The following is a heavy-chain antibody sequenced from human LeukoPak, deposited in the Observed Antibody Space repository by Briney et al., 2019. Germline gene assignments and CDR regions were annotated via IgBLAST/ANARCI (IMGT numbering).Heavy chain of an antibody. CDR2: INPSGGST. V-gene: IGHV1-46*01. Sequence: ASVKVSCKASGYTFTSYYMHWVRQAPGQGLEWMGIINPSGGSTSYAQKFQGRVNMTRDTSTSTVYMELSSLRSEDTAVYCCARVRGVIGPFDYWGQGTLVTVPS. J-gene: IGHJ4*02. CDR1: GYTFTSYY. D-gene: IGHD3-10*01. CDR3: ARVRGVIGPFDY.